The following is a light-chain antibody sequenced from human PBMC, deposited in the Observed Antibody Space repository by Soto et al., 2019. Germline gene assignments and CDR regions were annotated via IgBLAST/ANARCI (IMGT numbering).Light chain of an antibody. V-gene: IGKV3-15*01. CDR3: QQYHNWVT. CDR1: QSVNSN. CDR2: GTS. J-gene: IGKJ4*01. Sequence: EIVMTQSPATRSISPGERATLSCRASQSVNSNLAWYQQRPGQAPRLLLYGTSTRATGLPARFSGSGSGTEFTLTISSLQSEDFAVYYCQQYHNWVTFGGGTKVDLK.